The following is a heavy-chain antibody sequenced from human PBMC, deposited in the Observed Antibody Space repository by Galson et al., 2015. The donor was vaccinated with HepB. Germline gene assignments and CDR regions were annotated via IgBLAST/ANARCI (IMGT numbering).Heavy chain of an antibody. CDR1: GFTFSSYS. D-gene: IGHD3-10*01. Sequence: SLRLSCAASGFTFSSYSMNWVRQAPGKGLEWVSSISSSSSYIYYADSVKGRFTISRDNAKNSLYLQMNSLRAEDTAVYYCARVGTMVRGGGDAFDIWGQGAMVTVSS. V-gene: IGHV3-21*01. J-gene: IGHJ3*02. CDR2: ISSSSSYI. CDR3: ARVGTMVRGGGDAFDI.